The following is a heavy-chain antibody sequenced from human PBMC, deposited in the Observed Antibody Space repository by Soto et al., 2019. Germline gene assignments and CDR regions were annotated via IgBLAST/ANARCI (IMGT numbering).Heavy chain of an antibody. CDR1: GGTFSSSS. CDR3: ASDGGTHSGAIDN. Sequence: QVQLVQSGAEVKKPGSSVKVSCKASGGTFSSSSINWVRQAPGQGLEWMGEIIPIFGPANYAQKFQGRVTMSANDSTSTGYMKLSTWTSEDTAVYLWASDGGTHSGAIDNWVPGDLPTFSS. V-gene: IGHV1-69*01. J-gene: IGHJ4*02. CDR2: IIPIFGPA. D-gene: IGHD1-26*01.